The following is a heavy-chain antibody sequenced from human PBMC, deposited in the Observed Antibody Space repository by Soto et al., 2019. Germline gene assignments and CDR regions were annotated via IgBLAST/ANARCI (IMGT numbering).Heavy chain of an antibody. Sequence: QITLKVSGPTLVKPTQTLTLTCTFSGFSLSTSGVGVGWIRQPPRKALQWLALIYWDDDKRYSPSLKSRLTITKDTSKNQVVLTMTNMDPVDTATYYCAHRHRTPVTTYSWYFELWGRGTLVTVSS. CDR2: IYWDDDK. V-gene: IGHV2-5*02. J-gene: IGHJ2*01. CDR1: GFSLSTSGVG. CDR3: AHRHRTPVTTYSWYFEL. D-gene: IGHD4-17*01.